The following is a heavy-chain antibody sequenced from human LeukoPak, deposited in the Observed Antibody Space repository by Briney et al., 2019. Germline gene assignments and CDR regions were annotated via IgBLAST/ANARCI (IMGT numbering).Heavy chain of an antibody. CDR2: IYYSGST. V-gene: IGHV4-59*01. CDR3: ARGRPLGY. D-gene: IGHD6-6*01. CDR1: GGSISSYY. Sequence: SETLSLTCTVSGGSISSYYWSWTRQPPGKGLEWIGYIYYSGSTNYNPSLKSRVTISVDTSKNQFSLKLSSVTAADTAVYYCARGRPLGYWGQGTLVTVSS. J-gene: IGHJ4*02.